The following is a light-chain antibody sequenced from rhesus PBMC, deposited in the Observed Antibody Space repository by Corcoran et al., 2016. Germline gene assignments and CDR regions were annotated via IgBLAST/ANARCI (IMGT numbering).Light chain of an antibody. J-gene: IGKJ1*01. V-gene: IGKV1-21*01. Sequence: DIQMTQSPSSLSASVGDRVTITCRASQDITNDLAWYQQKPGEPPKLLIYEASSLRAGIPSRFSGSGAGTAFTLTIGGLQPEDFAGYYCQHYYRPPLTFGQGTKVEIK. CDR1: QDITND. CDR3: QHYYRPPLT. CDR2: EAS.